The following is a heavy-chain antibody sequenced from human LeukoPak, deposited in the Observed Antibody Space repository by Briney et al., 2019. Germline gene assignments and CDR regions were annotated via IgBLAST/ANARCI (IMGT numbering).Heavy chain of an antibody. CDR1: GYTFTSYD. J-gene: IGHJ4*02. Sequence: ASVKVSCEASGYTFTSYDINWVRQATGQGLEWMGWMNPNSGNTGYAQKFQGRVTITRNTSISTAYMELSSLRSEDTAVYYCARGQRHIAAADYWGQGTLVTVSS. V-gene: IGHV1-8*03. CDR2: MNPNSGNT. D-gene: IGHD6-13*01. CDR3: ARGQRHIAAADY.